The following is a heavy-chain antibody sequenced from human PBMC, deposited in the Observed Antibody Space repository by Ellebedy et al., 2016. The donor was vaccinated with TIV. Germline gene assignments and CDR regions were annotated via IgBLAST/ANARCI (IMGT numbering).Heavy chain of an antibody. D-gene: IGHD6-19*01. CDR2: INPNSGGT. J-gene: IGHJ4*02. Sequence: AASVKVSCKASGYTFTGYYMHWARQAPGQGLEWMGWINPNSGGTNYAQKFQGRDTMTRDTSISTAYMELSRLRSDDTAVYYCAREGIAVAGTIDYWGQGTLVTVSS. V-gene: IGHV1-2*02. CDR3: AREGIAVAGTIDY. CDR1: GYTFTGYY.